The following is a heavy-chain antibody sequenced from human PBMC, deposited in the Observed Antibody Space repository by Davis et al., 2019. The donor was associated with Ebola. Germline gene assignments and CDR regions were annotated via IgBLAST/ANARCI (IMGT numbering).Heavy chain of an antibody. J-gene: IGHJ4*02. CDR3: AAGTTVDY. D-gene: IGHD1-1*01. V-gene: IGHV3-7*01. CDR2: IKHDGSEK. CDR1: GFTFSDYW. Sequence: GGSLRLSCVASGFTFSDYWMSWVRQAPGKGLEWVANIKHDGSEKYYVDSVKGRFTISRDNAKNSLYLQMNSLTSEDTALYYCAAGTTVDYWGQGTLVTVSS.